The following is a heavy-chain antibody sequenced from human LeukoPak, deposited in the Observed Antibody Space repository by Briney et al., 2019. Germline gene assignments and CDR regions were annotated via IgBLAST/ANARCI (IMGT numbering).Heavy chain of an antibody. CDR3: ARERFTMVRGFDY. V-gene: IGHV1-2*02. D-gene: IGHD3-10*01. CDR1: GYTFTGYY. CDR2: INPNSGGT. J-gene: IGHJ4*02. Sequence: ASVKVSCKASGYTFTGYYMHWVRQAPGQGLEWMGWINPNSGGTNYAQKFQGRVTMTTDTSTSTAYMELRSLRSDDTAVYYCARERFTMVRGFDYWGQGTLVTVSS.